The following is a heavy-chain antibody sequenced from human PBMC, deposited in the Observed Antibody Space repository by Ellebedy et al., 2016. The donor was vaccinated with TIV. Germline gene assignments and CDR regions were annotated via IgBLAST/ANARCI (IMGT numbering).Heavy chain of an antibody. CDR1: GGSISSYY. CDR3: ASAFVDTAMVGYYYYGMDV. Sequence: SETLSLXCTVSGGSISSYYWSWIRQPPGKGLEWIGYIYYSGSTNYNPSLKSRVTISVDTSKNQFSLKLSSVTAADTAVYYCASAFVDTAMVGYYYYGMDVWGQGTTVTVSS. J-gene: IGHJ6*02. CDR2: IYYSGST. V-gene: IGHV4-59*01. D-gene: IGHD5-18*01.